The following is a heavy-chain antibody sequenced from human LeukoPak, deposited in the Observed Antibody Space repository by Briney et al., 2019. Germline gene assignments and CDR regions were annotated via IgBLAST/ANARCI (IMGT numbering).Heavy chain of an antibody. CDR3: ARDFPIFGVVIIREDNVAYFDY. V-gene: IGHV4-34*01. CDR1: GGSFSGYY. D-gene: IGHD3-3*01. Sequence: SETLSLTCAVYGGSFSGYYWSWIRQPPGKGLEWIGEINHSGSTNYNPSLKSRVTISVDTSKNQFSLKLSSVTAADTAVYYCARDFPIFGVVIIREDNVAYFDYWGQGTLVTVSS. J-gene: IGHJ4*02. CDR2: INHSGST.